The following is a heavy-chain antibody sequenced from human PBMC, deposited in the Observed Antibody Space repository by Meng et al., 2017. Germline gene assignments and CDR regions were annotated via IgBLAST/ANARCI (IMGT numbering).Heavy chain of an antibody. J-gene: IGHJ4*02. D-gene: IGHD2-15*01. Sequence: ASVKVSCKASEDTFTSYAIHWVRQAPGHRPEWTGWINGGNGDTSYSQKFQGRVTITRDTSASTVPMELGRLRSEDTGVYYCARDTPPLGYFDDWGQGTLVTVSS. CDR1: EDTFTSYA. CDR2: INGGNGDT. V-gene: IGHV1-3*01. CDR3: ARDTPPLGYFDD.